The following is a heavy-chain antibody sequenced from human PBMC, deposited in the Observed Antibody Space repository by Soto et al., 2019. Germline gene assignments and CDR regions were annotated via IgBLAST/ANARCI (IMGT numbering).Heavy chain of an antibody. V-gene: IGHV3-23*01. CDR3: AKRSPITMMVVVGYYFDY. CDR1: GFTFSSYA. Sequence: GGSLRLSCAASGFTFSSYAMSWVRQAPGKGLEWVSTISGGGGTTYYADSVKGRFTISRDNSKNTLFLQMDSLRAEDTAVYYCAKRSPITMMVVVGYYFDYWGQGTLVTVSS. CDR2: ISGGGGTT. J-gene: IGHJ4*02. D-gene: IGHD3-22*01.